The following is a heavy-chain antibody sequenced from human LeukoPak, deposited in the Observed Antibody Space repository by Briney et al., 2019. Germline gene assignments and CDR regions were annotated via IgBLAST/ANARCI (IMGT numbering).Heavy chain of an antibody. V-gene: IGHV3-23*01. J-gene: IGHJ4*02. D-gene: IGHD3-10*01. CDR2: ISISGDST. CDR1: GFTFSDYA. Sequence: PGGSLRLSCAAAGFTFSDYAMTWVRQAPGKGLEWVSEISISGDSTYYADSVKGRFTISRDNSKNTLYLQMNSLRAEDTAVYYCAKDKWSYYGSGSYYDYWGQGTLVTVSS. CDR3: AKDKWSYYGSGSYYDY.